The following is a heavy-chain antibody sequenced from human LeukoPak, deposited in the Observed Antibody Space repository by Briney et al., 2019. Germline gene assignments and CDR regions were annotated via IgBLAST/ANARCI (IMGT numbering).Heavy chain of an antibody. CDR2: IYYSGST. V-gene: IGHV4-30-4*01. CDR3: ARGYIVVVPATAAFDI. J-gene: IGHJ3*02. Sequence: PSETLSLTCTVSGGSINNGGYYWSWIRQHPGKGLEWIGYIYYSGSTYYNPSLKSRVTISVDTSKNQFSLKLSSVTAADTAVYYCARGYIVVVPATAAFDIWGQGTMVTVSS. D-gene: IGHD2-2*01. CDR1: GGSINNGGYY.